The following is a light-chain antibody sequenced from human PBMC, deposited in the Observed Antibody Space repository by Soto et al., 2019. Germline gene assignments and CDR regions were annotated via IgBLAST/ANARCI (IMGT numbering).Light chain of an antibody. CDR2: DTS. CDR3: QQRSNWPGT. J-gene: IGKJ5*01. V-gene: IGKV3-11*01. CDR1: QSVSSY. Sequence: EIVLTQSPATLSLSPWERATLSCRASQSVSSYLAWYQQKPGQAPRLLIYDTSNRATGIPARFSGSGSGTDFTLTISSLEPEDLAVYYCQQRSNWPGTFGQGTRLEIK.